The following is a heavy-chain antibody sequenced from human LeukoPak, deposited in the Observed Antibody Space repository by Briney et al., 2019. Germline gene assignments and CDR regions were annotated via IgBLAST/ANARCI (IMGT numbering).Heavy chain of an antibody. CDR1: GYTFTSYD. CDR3: ARGRTYSLRAFDI. Sequence: EASVKVSCKASGYTFTSYDINWVRQATGQGLEWMGWMNPNSGNTGHAQKFQGRVTMTRNTSISTAYMELSSLRSEDTAVYYCARGRTYSLRAFDIWGQGTMVTVSS. J-gene: IGHJ3*02. CDR2: MNPNSGNT. D-gene: IGHD5-18*01. V-gene: IGHV1-8*01.